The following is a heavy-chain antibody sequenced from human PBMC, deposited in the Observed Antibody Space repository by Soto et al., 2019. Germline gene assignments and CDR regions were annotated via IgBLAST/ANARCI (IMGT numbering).Heavy chain of an antibody. CDR2: ISYDGSNK. CDR3: AGGDPSGSYMYNWFDP. Sequence: PGGSLRLSCAASGFTFSSYAMHWVRQAPGKGLEWVAVISYDGSNKYYADSVKGRFTISRDNSKNTLYLQMNSLRAEDTAMYYCAGGDPSGSYMYNWFDPWGQGTPVTVS. J-gene: IGHJ5*02. CDR1: GFTFSSYA. V-gene: IGHV3-30-3*01. D-gene: IGHD1-26*01.